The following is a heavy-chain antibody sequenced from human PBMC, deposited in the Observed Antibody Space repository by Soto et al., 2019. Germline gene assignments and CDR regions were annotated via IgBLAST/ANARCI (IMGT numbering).Heavy chain of an antibody. J-gene: IGHJ4*02. CDR1: GFTFSSYG. Sequence: QVQLVESGGGVVQPGRSLRLSCAASGFTFSSYGMHWVRQAPGKGLEWVAVIWYDGSNKYYADSVKGRFTISRDNSKNTLYLQMNNLRAEDTAVYYCAREGLSPLAAAGVVFDYWGQGTLVTVSS. D-gene: IGHD6-13*01. CDR3: AREGLSPLAAAGVVFDY. CDR2: IWYDGSNK. V-gene: IGHV3-33*01.